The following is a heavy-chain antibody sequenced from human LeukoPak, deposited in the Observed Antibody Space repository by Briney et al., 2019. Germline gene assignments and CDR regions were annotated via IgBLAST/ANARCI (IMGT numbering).Heavy chain of an antibody. V-gene: IGHV3-33*01. CDR1: GLTFSSYG. J-gene: IGHJ6*02. CDR2: IWYDGSNK. Sequence: GGSLRLSCAASGLTFSSYGMHWVRQAPGKGLEGVAVIWYDGSNKYYADSVKGRFTISRDNSKNTLYLQMNSLRAEDTAVYYCARGGYYLYGMDVWGQGTTVTVSS. D-gene: IGHD3-10*01. CDR3: ARGGYYLYGMDV.